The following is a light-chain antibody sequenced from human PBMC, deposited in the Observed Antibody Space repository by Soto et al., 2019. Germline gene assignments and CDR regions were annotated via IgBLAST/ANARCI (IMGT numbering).Light chain of an antibody. CDR1: QSVSSN. J-gene: IGKJ1*01. CDR2: GAS. V-gene: IGKV3-15*01. CDR3: QQYNNWPWT. Sequence: IVMTQSPVTLSVSPRVRATLTCRSSQSVSSNLAWFQQKPGQAPRLLIYGASTRATGIPDRFSGSGSGTDFTLTISSLQSEDFDIDYCQQYNNWPWTFGRGTKVDIK.